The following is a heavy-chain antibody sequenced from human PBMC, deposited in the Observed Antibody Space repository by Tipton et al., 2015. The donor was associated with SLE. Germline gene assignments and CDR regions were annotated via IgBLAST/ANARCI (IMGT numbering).Heavy chain of an antibody. CDR3: ARSQRIFNV. CDR1: GFTFSTYA. V-gene: IGHV3-30*04. D-gene: IGHD2/OR15-2a*01. J-gene: IGHJ6*02. Sequence: LSLTCAASGFTFSTYAMHWVRQAPGKGLDWVAVISYDGSNKYYADSVKGRFTISRDNAMNSLYLQMNSLRAEDTAVYYCARSQRIFNVWGQGTTVTVSS. CDR2: ISYDGSNK.